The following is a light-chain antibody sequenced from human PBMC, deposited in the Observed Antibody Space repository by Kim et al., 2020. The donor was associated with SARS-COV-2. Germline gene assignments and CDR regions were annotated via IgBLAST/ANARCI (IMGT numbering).Light chain of an antibody. CDR1: SLRSYY. Sequence: VALRQIVRITCQGDSLRSYYATWYQQKPGQAPIVVIYGKNNRPSGIPDRFSGSSSGDTASLTITGTQAGDEADYYCSSRGSNDNVLFGGGTQLTVL. J-gene: IGLJ2*01. CDR2: GKN. V-gene: IGLV3-19*01. CDR3: SSRGSNDNVL.